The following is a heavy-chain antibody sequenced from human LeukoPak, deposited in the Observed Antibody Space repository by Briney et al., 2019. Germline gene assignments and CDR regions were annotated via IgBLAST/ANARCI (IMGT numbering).Heavy chain of an antibody. CDR3: AKDTDSSSWYIVSYYYSGMDV. CDR2: IRYDGSNK. V-gene: IGHV3-30*02. J-gene: IGHJ6*02. Sequence: GGSLRLSCAASGFTFSSYGMHWVRQAPGKGLEWVAFIRYDGSNKYYADSVKGRFTISRDNSKNTLYLQMNSLRAEDTAVYYCAKDTDSSSWYIVSYYYSGMDVWGQGTTVTVSS. CDR1: GFTFSSYG. D-gene: IGHD6-13*01.